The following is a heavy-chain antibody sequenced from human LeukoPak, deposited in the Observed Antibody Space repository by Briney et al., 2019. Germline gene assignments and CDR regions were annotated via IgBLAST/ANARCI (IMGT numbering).Heavy chain of an antibody. V-gene: IGHV3-21*01. CDR1: GCTFSSYS. Sequence: GGSLRLSCAASGCTFSSYSMNRVRQAPGKGLEWVSSISSSSSYIYYAESVKGRFTISRDNAKNSLYLQMNSLRAEDTAVYYCARVATSGHDYWGQGTLVTVSS. J-gene: IGHJ4*02. CDR2: ISSSSSYI. CDR3: ARVATSGHDY. D-gene: IGHD2-2*01.